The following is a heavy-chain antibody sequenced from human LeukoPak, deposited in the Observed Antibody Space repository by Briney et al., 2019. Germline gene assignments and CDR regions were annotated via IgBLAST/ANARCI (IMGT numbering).Heavy chain of an antibody. Sequence: GGSLRLSCAASGFTFGSYAMHWVRQAPGKGLEWVAVISYDGSNKYYADSVKGRFTISRDNSKNTLYLQMNSLGAEDTAVYYCARDASIHYGDYESVGALDYWGQGTLVTVSS. V-gene: IGHV3-30-3*01. CDR2: ISYDGSNK. D-gene: IGHD4-17*01. J-gene: IGHJ4*02. CDR1: GFTFGSYA. CDR3: ARDASIHYGDYESVGALDY.